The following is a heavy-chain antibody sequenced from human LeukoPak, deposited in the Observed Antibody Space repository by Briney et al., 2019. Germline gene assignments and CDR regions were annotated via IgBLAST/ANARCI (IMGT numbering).Heavy chain of an antibody. CDR1: GFTFSSYW. CDR3: ARDKRGSMVRGVIIPIFDY. J-gene: IGHJ4*02. D-gene: IGHD3-10*01. CDR2: IKQDGSEK. Sequence: GGSLRLSCAASGFTFSSYWMGWVRQAPGKGLEWVANIKQDGSEKYYVDSVKGRFTISRDNAKNSLYLQMNSLRAEDTAVYYCARDKRGSMVRGVIIPIFDYWGQGTLVTVSS. V-gene: IGHV3-7*01.